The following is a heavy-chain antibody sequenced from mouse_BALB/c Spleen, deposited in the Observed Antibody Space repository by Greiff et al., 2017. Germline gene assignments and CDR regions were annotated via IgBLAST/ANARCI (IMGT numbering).Heavy chain of an antibody. V-gene: IGHV1S56*01. J-gene: IGHJ2*01. CDR3: ARLSSSYNY. D-gene: IGHD1-1*01. Sequence: QVQLQQSGPELVKPGASVRISCKASGYTFTSYYIHWVKQRPGQGLEWIGWIYPGNVNTKYNEKFKGKATLTADKSSSTAYMQLSSLTSEDSAVYFCARLSSSYNYWGQGTTLTVSS. CDR1: GYTFTSYY. CDR2: IYPGNVNT.